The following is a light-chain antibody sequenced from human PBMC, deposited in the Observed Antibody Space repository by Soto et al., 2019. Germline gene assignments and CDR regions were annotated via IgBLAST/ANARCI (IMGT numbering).Light chain of an antibody. CDR2: EVS. CDR1: SSDVGGYNY. CDR3: SIFTSAYTFV. V-gene: IGLV2-14*01. Sequence: QSALTQPASVSGSAGQSIAISCTGTSSDVGGYNYVSWYQQHPGKAPKLLLSEVSKRPSGVSDRFSGSKSGNTASLTISGLQTQDEADYYCSIFTSAYTFVFGTGTKVTVL. J-gene: IGLJ1*01.